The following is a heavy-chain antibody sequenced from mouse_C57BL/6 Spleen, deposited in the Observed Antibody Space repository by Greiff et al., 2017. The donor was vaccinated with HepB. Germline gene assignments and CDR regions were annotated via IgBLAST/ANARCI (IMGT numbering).Heavy chain of an antibody. V-gene: IGHV5-4*01. Sequence: EVQVVESGGGLVKPGGSLKLSCAASGFTFSSYAMSWVRQTPEKRLEWVATISDGGSYTYYPDNVKGRFTISRDNAKNNLYLQMSHLKSEDTAVYYCARDEYAVRFAYWGQGTLVTVSA. CDR1: GFTFSSYA. D-gene: IGHD2-10*02. J-gene: IGHJ3*01. CDR3: ARDEYAVRFAY. CDR2: ISDGGSYT.